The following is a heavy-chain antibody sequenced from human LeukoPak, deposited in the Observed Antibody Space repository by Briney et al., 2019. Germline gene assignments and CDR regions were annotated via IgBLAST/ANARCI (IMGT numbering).Heavy chain of an antibody. Sequence: GGSLRLSCAASGFIFSSYWMSWVRQAPGKGLEWVANIKQDGSEKYYVDSVKGRFTISRDNAKNSLYLQMNSLRAEDTAVYYCARVAFIAAAGLYFDYWGQGTLVTVSS. D-gene: IGHD6-13*01. V-gene: IGHV3-7*01. CDR1: GFIFSSYW. J-gene: IGHJ4*02. CDR2: IKQDGSEK. CDR3: ARVAFIAAAGLYFDY.